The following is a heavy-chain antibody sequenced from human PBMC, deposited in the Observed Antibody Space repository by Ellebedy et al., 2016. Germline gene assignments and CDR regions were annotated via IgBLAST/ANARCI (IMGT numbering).Heavy chain of an antibody. CDR1: GFTFNNYA. D-gene: IGHD4-23*01. Sequence: GESLKISCAASGFTFNNYAIHWVRQAPGKGLEWVAVISYDGSNKYYADSVKGRFTISRDNSKNTLYLQMNSLRAEDTAVYYCARLVRWDFDYWGQGTLVTVSS. J-gene: IGHJ4*02. CDR3: ARLVRWDFDY. V-gene: IGHV3-30-3*01. CDR2: ISYDGSNK.